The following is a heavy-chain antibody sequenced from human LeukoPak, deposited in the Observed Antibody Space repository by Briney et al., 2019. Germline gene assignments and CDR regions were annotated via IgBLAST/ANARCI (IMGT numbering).Heavy chain of an antibody. Sequence: GGSLRLSCAASGFSFSSYAMSWVRQAPGKGLEWVSVISGSDGSTYYADSVKGRFTISRDNAKNSPYLQMNSLRAEDTAVYYCASGVGSYGMDVWGQGTTVTVSS. CDR2: ISGSDGST. V-gene: IGHV3-23*01. J-gene: IGHJ6*02. CDR1: GFSFSSYA. D-gene: IGHD3-3*01. CDR3: ASGVGSYGMDV.